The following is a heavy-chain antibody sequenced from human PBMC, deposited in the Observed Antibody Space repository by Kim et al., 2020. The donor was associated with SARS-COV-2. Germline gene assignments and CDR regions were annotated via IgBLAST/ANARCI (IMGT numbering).Heavy chain of an antibody. J-gene: IGHJ4*02. CDR3: ARDVGGGYFDY. D-gene: IGHD2-15*01. Sequence: SETLSLTCTVSGGSISSYYWSWIRQPLGKGLEWIGYIYHSGSTNYNPSLKSRVTISVDTSKNQFSLKLSSVTAADTAVYYCARDVGGGYFDYWGQGTLVTVSS. CDR1: GGSISSYY. CDR2: IYHSGST. V-gene: IGHV4-59*01.